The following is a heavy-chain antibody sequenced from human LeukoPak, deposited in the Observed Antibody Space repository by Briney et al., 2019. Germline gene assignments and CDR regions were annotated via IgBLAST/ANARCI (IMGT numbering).Heavy chain of an antibody. D-gene: IGHD1-26*01. J-gene: IGHJ5*02. Sequence: GASVKVSCKASGYTFTNYGISWVRQAPGQGLEWMGRIITNSDIRTYAQTLQGRFTMTTDTATTTAYMELNNLTSDDTAVYYCARDWDAMNNCFDPWGQGTPVSVSS. CDR2: IITNSDIR. V-gene: IGHV1-18*01. CDR1: GYTFTNYG. CDR3: ARDWDAMNNCFDP.